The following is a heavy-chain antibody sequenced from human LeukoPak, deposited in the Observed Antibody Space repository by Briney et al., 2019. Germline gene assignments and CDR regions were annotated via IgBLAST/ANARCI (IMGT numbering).Heavy chain of an antibody. CDR2: IYYSGST. V-gene: IGHV4-39*01. D-gene: IGHD3-22*01. CDR3: ARREGGYYYF. Sequence: PSETLSLTCTVSGGXLSSSHFYWGWIRQPPGKGLEWIGNIYYSGSTYYNPSLKSRVTIFVDTSKNQFSLKLSSVTAADTAVYYCARREGGYYYFWGQGTLVTVSS. J-gene: IGHJ4*02. CDR1: GGXLSSSHFY.